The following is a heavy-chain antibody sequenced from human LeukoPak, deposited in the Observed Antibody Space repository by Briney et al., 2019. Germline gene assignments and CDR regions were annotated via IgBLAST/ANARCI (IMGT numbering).Heavy chain of an antibody. Sequence: SETLSLTCTVSGGSISSYYWSWIRQPAGKGLEWIGRIYTSGSTNYNPSLKSRVTMSVDTSKNQFSLKLSSVTAADTAVYYCARHAGADYSSWNYFDYWGQGTLVTVSS. J-gene: IGHJ4*02. CDR2: IYTSGST. V-gene: IGHV4-4*07. CDR1: GGSISSYY. D-gene: IGHD6-13*01. CDR3: ARHAGADYSSWNYFDY.